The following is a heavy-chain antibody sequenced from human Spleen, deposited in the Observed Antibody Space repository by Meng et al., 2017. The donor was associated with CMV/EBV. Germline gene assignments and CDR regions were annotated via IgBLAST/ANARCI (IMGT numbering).Heavy chain of an antibody. Sequence: GGSLRLSCAASGFTFSSYGMHWVRQAPGKGLEWVAVIWYDGSNKYYADSVKGRFTISRDNAKNSLYLQMNSLRAEDTALYYCARGEDTVYWEVAFHIWGQGTMVTVSS. V-gene: IGHV3-33*01. CDR3: ARGEDTVYWEVAFHI. D-gene: IGHD1-26*01. CDR2: IWYDGSNK. CDR1: GFTFSSYG. J-gene: IGHJ3*02.